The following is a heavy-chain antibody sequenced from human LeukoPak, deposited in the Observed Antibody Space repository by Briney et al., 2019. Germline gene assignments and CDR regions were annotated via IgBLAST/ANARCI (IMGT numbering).Heavy chain of an antibody. V-gene: IGHV4-39*01. CDR2: IYYSGST. J-gene: IGHJ6*03. CDR1: GGSISSSSYY. Sequence: SETLSLTCTVSGGSISSSSYYWGWIRQPPGKGLEWIGSIYYSGSTYYNPSLKSRVTISVDTSKNQFSLKLSSVTASDTAVYYCARRGVSSGYYYMDAWGKGTTVTISS. D-gene: IGHD3-22*01. CDR3: ARRGVSSGYYYMDA.